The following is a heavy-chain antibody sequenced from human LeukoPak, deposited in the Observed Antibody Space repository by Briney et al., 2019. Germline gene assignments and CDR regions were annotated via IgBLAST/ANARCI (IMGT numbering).Heavy chain of an antibody. V-gene: IGHV3-30*02. J-gene: IGHJ3*02. D-gene: IGHD2-2*01. CDR2: IRYDGSNK. CDR3: AREGEGNCSSTSCYAGVRVDAFDI. CDR1: GFTFSSYG. Sequence: GGSLRLSCAASGFTFSSYGMHWVRQAPGKGLEWVAFIRYDGSNKYYADSVKGRFTISRDNSKNTLYLQMNSLRAEDTAVYYCAREGEGNCSSTSCYAGVRVDAFDIWGQGTMVTVSS.